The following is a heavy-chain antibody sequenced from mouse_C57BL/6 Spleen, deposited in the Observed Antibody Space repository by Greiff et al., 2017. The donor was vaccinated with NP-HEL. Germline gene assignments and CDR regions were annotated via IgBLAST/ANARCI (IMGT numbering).Heavy chain of an antibody. CDR3: ARTGQLRLRGGYFDV. CDR1: GYTFTSYW. V-gene: IGHV1-69*01. Sequence: VQLQQPGAELVMPGASVKLSCKASGYTFTSYWMHWVKQRPGQGLEWIGEIDPSDSYTNYNQKFKGKSTLTVDKSSSTAYMQLSSLTSEDSAVYYCARTGQLRLRGGYFDVWGTGTTVTVSS. CDR2: IDPSDSYT. D-gene: IGHD3-2*02. J-gene: IGHJ1*03.